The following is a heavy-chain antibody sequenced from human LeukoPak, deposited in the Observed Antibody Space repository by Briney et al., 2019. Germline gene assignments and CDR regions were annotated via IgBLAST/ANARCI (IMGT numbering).Heavy chain of an antibody. CDR1: GFIFSSYV. CDR2: NSGSGGST. CDR3: AKDPKKVEMLRGGLRLDYFDY. Sequence: GGSLRLSCVVCGFIFSSYVMRWVRQAPGEGLKGVSGNSGSGGSTHAADSVKGRFTISRDNSRNTLYLQMNSLRAEDTAVYYCAKDPKKVEMLRGGLRLDYFDYWGQGILVTVSS. D-gene: IGHD3-10*01. J-gene: IGHJ4*02. V-gene: IGHV3-23*01.